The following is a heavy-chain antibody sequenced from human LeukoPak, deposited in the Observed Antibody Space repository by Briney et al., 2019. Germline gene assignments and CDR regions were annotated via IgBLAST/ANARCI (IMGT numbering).Heavy chain of an antibody. V-gene: IGHV3-21*01. D-gene: IGHD6-19*01. J-gene: IGHJ4*02. CDR3: ARLDASGLDY. CDR2: ISSSSSYI. CDR1: GFTFSSYS. Sequence: KPGGSLRLSCAASGFTFSSYSMNWVRQAPGKGLEWVSSISSSSSYIYYADSVKGRFTISRDNAKNSLYLQMNSLRADDTAVYYCARLDASGLDYWGQGTLVTVSS.